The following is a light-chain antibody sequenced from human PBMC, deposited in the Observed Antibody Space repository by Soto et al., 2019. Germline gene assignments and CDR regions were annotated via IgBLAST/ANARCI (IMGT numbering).Light chain of an antibody. V-gene: IGKV3-15*01. CDR1: QNIRFN. CDR3: QLSQQRSDWPPIT. CDR2: AAS. Sequence: EIVMTQSPAVLSVSPGERATLSCRASQNIRFNLAWYQQKPGQAPRLLISAASTRATGIPARFSGSGSGTEFTLTISSLQSEDFAVYYCQLSQQRSDWPPITFGQGTRLEIK. J-gene: IGKJ5*01.